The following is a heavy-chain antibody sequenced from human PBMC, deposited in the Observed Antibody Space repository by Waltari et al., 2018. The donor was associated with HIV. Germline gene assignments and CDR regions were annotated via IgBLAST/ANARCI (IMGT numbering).Heavy chain of an antibody. CDR2: IWSDGYNK. D-gene: IGHD3-16*01. Sequence: QVYFLEAWLGLGKQGGFLQPSCAAAGLPFSSVGMHWVRQAPGKGLEWVAVIWSDGYNKFYADSVRGRFTFSRDNSKYTLSLQMNSLRAEDTALYYCVKERGPFNGFDIWGQGTMVTVSS. J-gene: IGHJ3*02. CDR1: GLPFSSVG. V-gene: IGHV3-33*06. CDR3: VKERGPFNGFDI.